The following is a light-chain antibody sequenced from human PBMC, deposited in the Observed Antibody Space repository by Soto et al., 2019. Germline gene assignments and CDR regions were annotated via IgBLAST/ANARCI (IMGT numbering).Light chain of an antibody. J-gene: IGLJ2*01. V-gene: IGLV1-40*01. Sequence: QSVLTQPPSGSGAPGQRVTISCTGSSSNIGARFDVHWYQHLPGTAPKLLIYGNTNRPSGVPDRFSGSKSGTSASLAITGLQAGDGGDYYCQSLDSPLDGYGVFGGGTKLTVL. CDR2: GNT. CDR1: SSNIGARFD. CDR3: QSLDSPLDGYGV.